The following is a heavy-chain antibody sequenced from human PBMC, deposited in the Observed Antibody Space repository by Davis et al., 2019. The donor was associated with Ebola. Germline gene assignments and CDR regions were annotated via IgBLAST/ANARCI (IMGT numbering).Heavy chain of an antibody. CDR3: TSTTDPFDY. CDR2: IRSKANSYAT. V-gene: IGHV3-73*01. CDR1: GFTFSGSA. J-gene: IGHJ4*02. D-gene: IGHD4-17*01. Sequence: GESLKISCAASGFTFSGSAMHWVRQASGTGLALVVRIRSKANSYATAYAASVKGRFTISRDASKNTAYLQMNSLKTEDTAVYYCTSTTDPFDYWGQGTLVTVSS.